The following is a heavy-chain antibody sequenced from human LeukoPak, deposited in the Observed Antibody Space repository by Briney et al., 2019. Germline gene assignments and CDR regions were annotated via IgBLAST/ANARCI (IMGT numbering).Heavy chain of an antibody. Sequence: ASVKVSCKASGYTFTSYGISWVRQAPGQGLEWMGWISAYNGNTNYAQKLQGRVTMTTDTSTSTAYMELRSLRSEDTAVYYCARGRRITIFGVVIAELGYWGQGTLVTVSS. J-gene: IGHJ4*02. V-gene: IGHV1-18*01. CDR3: ARGRRITIFGVVIAELGY. CDR1: GYTFTSYG. D-gene: IGHD3-3*01. CDR2: ISAYNGNT.